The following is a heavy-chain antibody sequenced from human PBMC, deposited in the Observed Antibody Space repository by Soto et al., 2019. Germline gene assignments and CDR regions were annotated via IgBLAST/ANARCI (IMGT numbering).Heavy chain of an antibody. CDR1: GYTFTSYG. CDR2: ISAYNGNT. CDR3: ARASGYGGNSEFDY. Sequence: GASVKVSCKASGYTFTSYGISWVRHAPGQGLEWMGWISAYNGNTNYAQKLQGRVTMTTDTSTSTAYMELRSLRSDDTAVYYCARASGYGGNSEFDYWGQGTQVTVSS. J-gene: IGHJ4*02. D-gene: IGHD4-17*01. V-gene: IGHV1-18*01.